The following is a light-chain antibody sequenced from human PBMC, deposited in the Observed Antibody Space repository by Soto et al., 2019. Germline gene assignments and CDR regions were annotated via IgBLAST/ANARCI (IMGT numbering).Light chain of an antibody. CDR2: GAS. CDR1: QTISSN. CDR3: QQYHNWPPQYT. J-gene: IGKJ2*01. Sequence: EIVMTQSPATLSVSPGERATLSCRASQTISSNLAWYQQKPGQAPRLLIHGASTRAADVPARFSGSGSGTEFTLTITSLQSGDFAVYYCQQYHNWPPQYTFGQGTQLQI. V-gene: IGKV3-15*01.